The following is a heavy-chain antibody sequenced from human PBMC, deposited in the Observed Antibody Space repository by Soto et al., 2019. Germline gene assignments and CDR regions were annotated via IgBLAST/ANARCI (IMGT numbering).Heavy chain of an antibody. CDR2: ISNNGAHT. D-gene: IGHD6-13*01. CDR1: GFTFSNYE. J-gene: IGHJ6*03. Sequence: EAQLVESGGGLVQPGGSLRLSCAASGFTFSNYEMHWVRQAPGKGLEYVSGISNNGAHTDYAKSVKGRFTISRDNSENTLYVQMGSLRAEDRALYYCERRGYGSRWPNVDMDVWGKGTTVTVSS. CDR3: ERRGYGSRWPNVDMDV. V-gene: IGHV3-64*01.